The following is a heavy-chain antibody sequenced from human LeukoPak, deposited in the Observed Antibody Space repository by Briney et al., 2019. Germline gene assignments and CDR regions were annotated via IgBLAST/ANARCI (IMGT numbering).Heavy chain of an antibody. Sequence: SETLSLTCTVSGGSISSYYWSWIRPPPGKGLEWIGYLYYSGSTNYNPSLKSRVTISVDTSKNQFSLKLSSVTAADTAVYYCARSLRDGVVSYWGRGTLVSVSS. CDR1: GGSISSYY. V-gene: IGHV4-59*01. D-gene: IGHD3-3*01. CDR3: ARSLRDGVVSY. CDR2: LYYSGST. J-gene: IGHJ4*02.